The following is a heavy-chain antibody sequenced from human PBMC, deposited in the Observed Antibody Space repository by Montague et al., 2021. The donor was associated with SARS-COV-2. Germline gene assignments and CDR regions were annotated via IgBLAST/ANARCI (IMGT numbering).Heavy chain of an antibody. CDR2: INHSGST. CDR1: GGSISSYY. CDR3: ARGHYSSSWYGIRHYFDY. D-gene: IGHD6-13*01. J-gene: IGHJ4*02. Sequence: SETLSLTCTVSGGSISSYYWSWIRQPPGKGLEWIGEINHSGSTNYNPSLKSRVTISVDTSKNQFSLKLSSVTAADTAVYYCARGHYSSSWYGIRHYFDYWGQGTLVTVSS. V-gene: IGHV4-34*01.